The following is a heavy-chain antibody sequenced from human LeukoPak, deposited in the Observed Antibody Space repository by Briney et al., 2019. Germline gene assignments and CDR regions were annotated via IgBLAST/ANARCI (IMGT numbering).Heavy chain of an antibody. Sequence: ASVKVSCKASGYTFTGYYMHWVRQAPGQGPEWMGVISPSGGSTTYAQKFQGRVTLTRDMSTSTVYMELSSLRSEDTAVYYCATGGHVRVYDSSAYYGHYWGQGTLVTVSS. V-gene: IGHV1-46*01. CDR1: GYTFTGYY. D-gene: IGHD3-22*01. CDR3: ATGGHVRVYDSSAYYGHY. CDR2: ISPSGGST. J-gene: IGHJ4*02.